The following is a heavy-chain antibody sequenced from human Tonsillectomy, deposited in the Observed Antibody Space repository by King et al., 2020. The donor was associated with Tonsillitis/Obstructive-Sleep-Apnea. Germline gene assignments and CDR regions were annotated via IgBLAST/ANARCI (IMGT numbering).Heavy chain of an antibody. V-gene: IGHV5-10-1*01. CDR2: VDPSDSYI. Sequence: VQLVESGTEVKKPVESLRISCKGAGYSLTNYWISWVRQMPGKCLDWMGWVDPSDSYIYSSPCFQGHVTFSVDKSISTAYLQWSSLKASDTAMYYCARHPYQLLYWFDPWGQGTLVTVSS. J-gene: IGHJ5*02. CDR3: ARHPYQLLYWFDP. CDR1: GYSLTNYW. D-gene: IGHD2-2*01.